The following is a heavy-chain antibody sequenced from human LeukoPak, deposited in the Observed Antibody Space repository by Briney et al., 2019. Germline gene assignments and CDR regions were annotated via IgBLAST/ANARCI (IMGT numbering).Heavy chain of an antibody. CDR1: GFTFSSYW. CDR2: INHNGNVN. V-gene: IGHV3-7*01. Sequence: GGSLRLSCAASGFTFSSYWMNWARQAPGKGLEWVASINHNGNVNYYVDSVKGRFIISRDNAKNSLFLQMSSLYYCARDGVRGSYDHSHFDYWGQGILVTVAS. CDR3: SYDHSHFDY. J-gene: IGHJ4*02. D-gene: IGHD5-24*01.